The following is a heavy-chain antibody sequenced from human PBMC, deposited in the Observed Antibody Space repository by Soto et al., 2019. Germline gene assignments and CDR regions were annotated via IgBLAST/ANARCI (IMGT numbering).Heavy chain of an antibody. J-gene: IGHJ4*02. CDR1: GFTFSSYW. Sequence: GGSLRLSCAASGFTFSSYWMHWVRQAPGKGLVWVSRINSDESSTSYADSVKGRFTISRDNAKNTLYLQMNSLRAEDTAVYYCARDDQAAAGTFHFDYWGQGTLVTVSS. CDR2: INSDESST. D-gene: IGHD6-13*01. V-gene: IGHV3-74*01. CDR3: ARDDQAAAGTFHFDY.